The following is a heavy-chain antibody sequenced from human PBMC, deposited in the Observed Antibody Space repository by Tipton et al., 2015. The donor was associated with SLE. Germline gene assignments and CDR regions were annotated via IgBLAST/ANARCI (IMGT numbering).Heavy chain of an antibody. CDR1: EDKFRDYI. CDR2: IRYDGGYK. J-gene: IGHJ4*02. Sequence: SLRLSCPIPEDKFRDYIVRWVRQAPGKGLEWVAFIRYDGGYKFYPDSVKGRFTISRDNSNNTLYLQMSGLRAEDTAVYYCAKDSQIVLVVAAMDGSFDYWGQGTLVTVSS. CDR3: AKDSQIVLVVAAMDGSFDY. D-gene: IGHD2-8*02. V-gene: IGHV3-30*02.